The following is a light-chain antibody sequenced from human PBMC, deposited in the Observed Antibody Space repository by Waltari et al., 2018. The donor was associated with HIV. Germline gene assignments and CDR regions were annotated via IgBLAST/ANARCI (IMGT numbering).Light chain of an antibody. J-gene: IGLJ3*02. CDR3: CSYTGSTTWV. CDR2: EDN. Sequence: QSALTQPASVSGSPGQSITTSCPGTRLDDVSYNVFSWYQQHPGKAPKLMIYEDNKRPSGVSNRFSGSKSGNTASLTISGLQAEDEADYYCCSYTGSTTWVFGGGTKLTVL. V-gene: IGLV2-23*01. CDR1: RLDDVSYNV.